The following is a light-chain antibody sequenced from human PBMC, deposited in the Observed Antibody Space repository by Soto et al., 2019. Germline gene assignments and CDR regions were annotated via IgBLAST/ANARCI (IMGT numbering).Light chain of an antibody. V-gene: IGKV1-5*01. CDR2: DAS. Sequence: SLSLAALSVSKKDRVTITCRASRSISVWLAWYQQKPGKAPKLLIFDASSLESGVPSRFSGSGSGTEFTLTISSLHPDDFAPYYCQHYDCYLEAVGQGTKVDIK. CDR1: RSISVW. CDR3: QHYDCYLEA. J-gene: IGKJ1*01.